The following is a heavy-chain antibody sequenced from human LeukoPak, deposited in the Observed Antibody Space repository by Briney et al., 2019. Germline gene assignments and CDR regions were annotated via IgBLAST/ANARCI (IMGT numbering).Heavy chain of an antibody. V-gene: IGHV3-66*01. CDR2: IYSGGST. J-gene: IGHJ3*02. CDR3: ARVRSHDAFDI. D-gene: IGHD1-26*01. CDR1: GTTFSTHA. Sequence: GGSLRLSRVASGTTFSTHAMSWVRQAPGKGLEWVSVIYSGGSTYYADSVKGRFTISRDNSKNTLYLQMNSLRAEDTAVYYCARVRSHDAFDIWGQGTMVTVSS.